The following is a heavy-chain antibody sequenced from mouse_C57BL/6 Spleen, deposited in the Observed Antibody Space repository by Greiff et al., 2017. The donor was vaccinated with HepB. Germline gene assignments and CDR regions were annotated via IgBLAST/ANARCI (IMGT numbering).Heavy chain of an antibody. CDR2: INPSSGYT. CDR3: ARRIITTVVVTGTDYFDY. CDR1: GYTFTSYW. D-gene: IGHD1-1*01. J-gene: IGHJ2*01. V-gene: IGHV1-7*01. Sequence: QVQLQQSGAELAKPGASVKLSCKASGYTFTSYWMHWVKQRPGQGLEWIGYINPSSGYTKYNQKFKDKATLTADKSSSTAYMQLSSLTYEDSAVYYCARRIITTVVVTGTDYFDYWGQGTTLTVSS.